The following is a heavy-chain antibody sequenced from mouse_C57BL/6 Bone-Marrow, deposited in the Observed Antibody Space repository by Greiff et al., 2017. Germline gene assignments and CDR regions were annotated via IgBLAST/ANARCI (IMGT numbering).Heavy chain of an antibody. CDR1: GFNIKNTY. Sequence: VHVKQSVAELVRPGASVKLSCTASGFNIKNTYMHWVKQRPEQGLEWIGRIDPANGNTKYAPKFQGKATITADTSSNTAYLQLSSLTSEDTAIYYCARNYYGSSSYFDYWGQGTTLTVSS. J-gene: IGHJ2*01. CDR2: IDPANGNT. D-gene: IGHD1-1*01. CDR3: ARNYYGSSSYFDY. V-gene: IGHV14-3*01.